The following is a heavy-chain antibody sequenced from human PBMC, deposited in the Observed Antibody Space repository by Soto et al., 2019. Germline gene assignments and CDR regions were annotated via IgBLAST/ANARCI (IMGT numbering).Heavy chain of an antibody. CDR1: GFTFSDHF. CDR3: ARLMGTSFDR. V-gene: IGHV3-72*01. Sequence: EVQLVESGGGLVQPGGSLRLSCVASGFTFSDHFMDWLRLAPGKGLEWVGRARNKVNGYTTAYAASVRGRFTISRDDSMNSQYLQMNSLKIEDTAVYFCARLMGTSFDRWGQGTLVTVSS. J-gene: IGHJ4*02. CDR2: ARNKVNGYTT. D-gene: IGHD2-8*01.